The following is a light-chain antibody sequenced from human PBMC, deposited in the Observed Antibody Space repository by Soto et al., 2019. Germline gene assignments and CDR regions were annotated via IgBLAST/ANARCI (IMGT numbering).Light chain of an antibody. CDR1: SSDVGGYNY. J-gene: IGLJ2*01. CDR2: DVS. V-gene: IGLV2-14*01. Sequence: QSALTQPASVSGSPGQSIPISCTGTSSDVGGYNYVSWYQQQPGKAPKLMIYDVSNRPSGVFDRFSGSKSGNTASLTISGLQAEDEADYYCSSYTSSRTHVVVVGGTKLTVL. CDR3: SSYTSSRTHVV.